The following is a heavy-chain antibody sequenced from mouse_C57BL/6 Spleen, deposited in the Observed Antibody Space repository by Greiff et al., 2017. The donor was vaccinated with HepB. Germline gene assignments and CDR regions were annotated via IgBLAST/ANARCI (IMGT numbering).Heavy chain of an antibody. Sequence: VKLQQPGAELVMPGASVKLSCKASGYTFTSYWMHWVKQRPGQGLEWIGEIDPSDSYTNYNQKFKGKSTLTVDKSSSTAYMQLSSLTSEDSAVYYCARGHGNLAMDYWGQGTSVTVSS. J-gene: IGHJ4*01. CDR2: IDPSDSYT. D-gene: IGHD2-1*01. CDR3: ARGHGNLAMDY. V-gene: IGHV1-69*01. CDR1: GYTFTSYW.